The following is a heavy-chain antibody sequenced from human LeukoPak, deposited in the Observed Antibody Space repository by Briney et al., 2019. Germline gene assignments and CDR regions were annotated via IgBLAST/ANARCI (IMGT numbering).Heavy chain of an antibody. V-gene: IGHV4-59*12. CDR3: AREPGGSYGMDV. Sequence: SETLSLTCTVSGGFISSYYWSWIRQPPGKGLEWIGYTYYSGSTNYNPSLKSRVTISVDTSKNQFSLKLSSVTAADTAVYYCAREPGGSYGMDVWGQGTTVTVSS. CDR1: GGFISSYY. CDR2: TYYSGST. J-gene: IGHJ6*02. D-gene: IGHD2-15*01.